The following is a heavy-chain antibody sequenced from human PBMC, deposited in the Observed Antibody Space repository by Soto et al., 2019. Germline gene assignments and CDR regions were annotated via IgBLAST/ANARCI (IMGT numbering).Heavy chain of an antibody. D-gene: IGHD6-13*01. V-gene: IGHV1-3*01. J-gene: IGHJ4*02. CDR3: ARVSRLMWQQLVLSPYYCDY. CDR1: GYTFTSYA. Sequence: QVQLVQSGAEVKKPGASVKVSCKASGYTFTSYAMHWVRQAPGQRLEWMGWINAGNGNTKYSQKFQGRVTITRDTSASTAYMELSSLRSEDTAVYYCARVSRLMWQQLVLSPYYCDYWGQGTLVTVSS. CDR2: INAGNGNT.